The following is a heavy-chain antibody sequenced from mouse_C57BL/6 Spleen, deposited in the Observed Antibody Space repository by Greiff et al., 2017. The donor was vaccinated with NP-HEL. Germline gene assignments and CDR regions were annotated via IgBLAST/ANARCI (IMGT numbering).Heavy chain of an antibody. CDR2: IYPGDGDT. CDR1: GYAFSSSW. V-gene: IGHV1-82*01. Sequence: VKLQESGPELVKPGASVKISCKASGYAFSSSWMNWVKQRPGKGLEWIGRIYPGDGDTNYNGKFKGKATLTADKSSSTAYMQLSSLTSEDSAVYVCARRFYGSRGNYAMDYWGQGTSVTVSS. D-gene: IGHD1-1*01. CDR3: ARRFYGSRGNYAMDY. J-gene: IGHJ4*01.